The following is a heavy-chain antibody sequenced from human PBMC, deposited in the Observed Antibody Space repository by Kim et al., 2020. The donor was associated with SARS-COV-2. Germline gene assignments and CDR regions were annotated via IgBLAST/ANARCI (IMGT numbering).Heavy chain of an antibody. CDR1: GFTFSSYE. V-gene: IGHV3-48*03. CDR3: ARHPVGPYYDILTGYSTSYYYYGMDV. CDR2: ISSSCSTI. Sequence: GGSLRLSCAASGFTFSSYEMNWVRQAPGKGLEWVSYISSSCSTIYYADSVKGRFTISRDNAKNSLYLQMNSLRAEDTAVYYCARHPVGPYYDILTGYSTSYYYYGMDVWGQGTTVTVSS. D-gene: IGHD3-9*01. J-gene: IGHJ6*02.